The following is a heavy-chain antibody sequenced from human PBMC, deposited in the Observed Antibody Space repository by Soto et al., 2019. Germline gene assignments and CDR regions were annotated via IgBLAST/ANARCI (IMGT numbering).Heavy chain of an antibody. J-gene: IGHJ4*02. CDR2: ITSNSGSI. CDR1: GFTFDNYA. D-gene: IGHD5-12*01. CDR3: AKDLGDGYNTGLDC. Sequence: EVQLVESGGGLVQPGRSLRLSCAASGFTFDNYAMHWLRQAPGKGLEWVSTITSNSGSIGYADSVKGRFTISRDNAKNSLYLQMNSLRAEDTALYYCAKDLGDGYNTGLDCWGQGSLVNVS. V-gene: IGHV3-9*01.